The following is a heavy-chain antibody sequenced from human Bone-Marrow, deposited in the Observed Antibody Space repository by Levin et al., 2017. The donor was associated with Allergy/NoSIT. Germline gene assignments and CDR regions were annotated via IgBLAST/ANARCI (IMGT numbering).Heavy chain of an antibody. CDR2: INPKNGAT. D-gene: IGHD6-13*01. CDR3: ARAIAAADFDY. V-gene: IGHV1-2*06. Sequence: EASVKVSCKASGYPFTGYHLHWVRQAPGRGLEWIGRINPKNGATNYAPQFRGRVTMTRDTSTGTAHMEFNSLRSDDSALFYCARAIAAADFDYWGQGTLVTVSS. CDR1: GYPFTGYH. J-gene: IGHJ4*02.